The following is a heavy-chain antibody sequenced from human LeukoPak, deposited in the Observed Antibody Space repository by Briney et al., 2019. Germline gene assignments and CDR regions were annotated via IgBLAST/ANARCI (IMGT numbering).Heavy chain of an antibody. V-gene: IGHV3-43*02. D-gene: IGHD3-10*01. J-gene: IGHJ6*02. CDR2: TSGDGDGT. CDR1: GFTFGHYA. CDR3: AKDRGGYYGSGTSYYFYGMDV. Sequence: GGSLRLSCAASGFTFGHYAMHWVRQAPGKGLEWVSLTSGDGDGTYYVDSVKGRFTISRDTSRNSLYLQMDSLRTEDSALYYCAKDRGGYYGSGTSYYFYGMDVWGQGTTVIVSS.